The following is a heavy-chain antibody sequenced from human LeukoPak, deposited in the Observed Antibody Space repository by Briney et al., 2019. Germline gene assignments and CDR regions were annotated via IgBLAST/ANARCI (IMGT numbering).Heavy chain of an antibody. Sequence: SETLSLICTVSGGSISSHYWSWIRQPPGKGLEWIGYIYYSGSTNYNPSLKSRVTISVDTSKNQFSLKLSSVTAADTAVYYCARDPRPVGHSSSSVWFDPWGQGTVVTVSS. CDR3: ARDPRPVGHSSSSVWFDP. V-gene: IGHV4-59*11. CDR1: GGSISSHY. CDR2: IYYSGST. D-gene: IGHD6-6*01. J-gene: IGHJ5*02.